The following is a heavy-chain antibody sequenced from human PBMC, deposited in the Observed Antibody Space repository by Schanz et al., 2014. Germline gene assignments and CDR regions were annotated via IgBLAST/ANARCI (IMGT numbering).Heavy chain of an antibody. J-gene: IGHJ4*02. D-gene: IGHD3-3*01. V-gene: IGHV3-48*01. CDR1: GITFSSHS. Sequence: DVQLLESGGGLVQPGGSLRLSCAASGITFSSHSFNWVRQAPGKGLEWISYITYNGGTIYYADSVKGRFTISRDNAKNSLYLEMNSLRAEDTAVYYCVRDSFFAFDYWGQGTLVTVSS. CDR2: ITYNGGTI. CDR3: VRDSFFAFDY.